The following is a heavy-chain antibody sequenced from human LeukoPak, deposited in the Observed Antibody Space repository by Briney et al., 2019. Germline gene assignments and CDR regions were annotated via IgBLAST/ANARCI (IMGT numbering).Heavy chain of an antibody. CDR1: GYTFIGYY. CDR2: INPNNGGT. V-gene: IGHV1-2*02. D-gene: IGHD6-19*01. Sequence: SVKVSCKASGYTFIGYYMHWVRQAPGQGLEWMGWINPNNGGTNYAQKFQGRVTMTRDTSISTAYMELYRLRSDDTAVYYCATTPEQWLPAFHYWGQGTLVTVSS. J-gene: IGHJ4*02. CDR3: ATTPEQWLPAFHY.